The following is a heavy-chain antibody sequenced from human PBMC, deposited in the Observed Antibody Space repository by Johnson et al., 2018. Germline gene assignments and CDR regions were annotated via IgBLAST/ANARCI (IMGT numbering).Heavy chain of an antibody. CDR2: MNPNSGNT. CDR1: GYTFTSYD. J-gene: IGHJ6*02. D-gene: IGHD6-19*01. CDR3: AGGLSTGYRSGWTGSYYSGMDV. V-gene: IGHV1-8*01. Sequence: QVQLMQSGAEVKKPGASVKVSCKASGYTFTSYDINWVRQATGQGLEWMGWMNPNSGNTGYAQKFQGRVTMTRNTSISTAYMELSSLRSEDTAVDYCAGGLSTGYRSGWTGSYYSGMDVWGQGTTVTVSS.